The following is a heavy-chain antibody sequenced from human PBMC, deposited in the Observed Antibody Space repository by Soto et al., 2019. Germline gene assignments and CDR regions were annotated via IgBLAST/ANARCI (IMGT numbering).Heavy chain of an antibody. CDR1: GFTFSSYG. CDR2: IWYDGSNK. D-gene: IGHD3-10*01. Sequence: VQLVESGGGVVQPGRSLRLSCAASGFTFSSYGMHWVRQAPGKGLEWVAVIWYDGSNKYYADSVKGRFTISRDNSKNTLYLQMNSLRAEDTAVYYCARVAGRFGELYYYYYYMDVWGKGTTVTVSS. J-gene: IGHJ6*03. V-gene: IGHV3-33*01. CDR3: ARVAGRFGELYYYYYYMDV.